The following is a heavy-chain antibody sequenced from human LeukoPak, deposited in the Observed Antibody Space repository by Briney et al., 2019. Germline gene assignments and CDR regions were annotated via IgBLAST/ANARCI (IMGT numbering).Heavy chain of an antibody. D-gene: IGHD3-22*01. V-gene: IGHV3-21*01. Sequence: GGSLRLSCIASGVTFSGWSMNWVRQAPRTGMEWISSISISANNRTYIYYSVSVRGRFTISSDNAKSSLFLQMNSLGAEDTAVYYCARDWPYYYDSSTYYSYDAFDIWGQGTMVTDSS. CDR2: ISISANNRTYI. CDR1: GVTFSGWS. J-gene: IGHJ3*02. CDR3: ARDWPYYYDSSTYYSYDAFDI.